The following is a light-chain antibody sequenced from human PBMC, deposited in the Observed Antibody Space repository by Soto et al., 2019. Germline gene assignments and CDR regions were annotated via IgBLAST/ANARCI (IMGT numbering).Light chain of an antibody. CDR3: QQRSNWPYT. J-gene: IGKJ2*01. CDR2: DAS. Sequence: ENALRQSPATLSLSPGERDTLSCRASQSVSRYLAWYQQKPGQAPRLLIYDASSRATGIPARFSGSGSGTDFTLTISSLEPEDFAVYYCQQRSNWPYTFGQGTKLEIK. V-gene: IGKV3-11*01. CDR1: QSVSRY.